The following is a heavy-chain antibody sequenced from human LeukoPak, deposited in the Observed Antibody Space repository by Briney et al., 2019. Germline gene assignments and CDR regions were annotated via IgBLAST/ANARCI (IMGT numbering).Heavy chain of an antibody. CDR2: ISSNGGST. J-gene: IGHJ4*02. CDR1: GFTFSSYA. Sequence: GGSLRLSCAASGFTFSSYAMHWVRQAPGKGLEYVSAISSNGGSTYYANSVKGRFTISRDNSKNTLYLQMGSLRAEDMAVYYCARLGGYDLGVDYWGQGTLVTVSS. D-gene: IGHD5-12*01. CDR3: ARLGGYDLGVDY. V-gene: IGHV3-64*01.